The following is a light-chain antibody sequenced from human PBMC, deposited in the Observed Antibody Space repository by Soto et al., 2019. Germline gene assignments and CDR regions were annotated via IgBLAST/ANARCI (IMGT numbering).Light chain of an antibody. V-gene: IGLV2-14*01. Sequence: QSVLTQPASVSGSPGQSITISCTGTSSDVGAYNYVSWYQQHPGKAPKLLIYNVNNRPSGVSNRFSGSKSGNTASLTISGLKAEDEADYYCNSYSGSSTLVFGTGTKLTVL. CDR2: NVN. CDR1: SSDVGAYNY. J-gene: IGLJ1*01. CDR3: NSYSGSSTLV.